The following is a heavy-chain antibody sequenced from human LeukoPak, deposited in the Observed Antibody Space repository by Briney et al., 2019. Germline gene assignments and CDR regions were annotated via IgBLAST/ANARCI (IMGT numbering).Heavy chain of an antibody. CDR1: GFTFISSW. Sequence: GGSLRLSCAASGFTFISSWMTWVRQAPGKGLEWVANIKKDGSQTHYLDSVKGRFTISRDNAKNSLYLQMNGLRAEDTALYYCAKSPDYYDSSGFDYWGQGTLVTVSS. V-gene: IGHV3-7*03. J-gene: IGHJ4*02. CDR2: IKKDGSQT. D-gene: IGHD3-22*01. CDR3: AKSPDYYDSSGFDY.